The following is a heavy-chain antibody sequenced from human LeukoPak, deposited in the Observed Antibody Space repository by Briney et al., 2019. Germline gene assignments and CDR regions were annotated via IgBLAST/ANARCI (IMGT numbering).Heavy chain of an antibody. CDR2: IIPIFGTA. CDR3: ARGDGSGVAATYDY. V-gene: IGHV1-69*05. J-gene: IGHJ4*02. D-gene: IGHD2-15*01. CDR1: GGTFSSYA. Sequence: SVKVSCTASGGTFSSYAISWVRQAPGQGLEWMGGIIPIFGTANYAQKFQGRVTITTDESTSTAYMELSSLRSEDTAVYYCARGDGSGVAATYDYWGQGTLVTVSS.